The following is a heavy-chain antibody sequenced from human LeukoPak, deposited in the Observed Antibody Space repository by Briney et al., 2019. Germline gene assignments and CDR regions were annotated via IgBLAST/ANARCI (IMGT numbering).Heavy chain of an antibody. CDR1: GLTLSSYS. CDR2: ISSSSSYI. V-gene: IGHV3-21*01. D-gene: IGHD3-22*01. J-gene: IGHJ6*03. Sequence: GRSLRLSCAASGLTLSSYSMNSVSHAPGKWLEWVSSISSSSSYIYYADSVKGRFTISRDNTKNSLYLQMNSLRAEDTAVYYCARDDSSALHYRDVWGKGTTVTVSS. CDR3: ARDDSSALHYRDV.